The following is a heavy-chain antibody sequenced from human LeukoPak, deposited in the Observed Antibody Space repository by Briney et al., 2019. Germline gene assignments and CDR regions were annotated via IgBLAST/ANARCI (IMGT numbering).Heavy chain of an antibody. J-gene: IGHJ5*02. V-gene: IGHV1-69*06. CDR2: IIPIFGTA. CDR1: GGTFSSYA. CDR3: ATTVVGAGNWFDP. D-gene: IGHD1-26*01. Sequence: GASVKVSCKASGGTFSSYAISWVRQAPGQGLEWMGGIIPIFGTANYAQKFQGRVTMTEDTSTDTAYMELSSLRSEDTAVYYCATTVVGAGNWFDPWGQGTLVTVSS.